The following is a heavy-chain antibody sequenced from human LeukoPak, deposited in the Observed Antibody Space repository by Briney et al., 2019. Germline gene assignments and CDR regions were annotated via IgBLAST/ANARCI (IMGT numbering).Heavy chain of an antibody. D-gene: IGHD3-22*01. CDR2: ISSSSSYI. J-gene: IGHJ4*02. Sequence: GGSLRLSCAASGFTFSSYAMSWVRQAPGKGLEWVSSISSSSSYIYYADSVKGRFTISRDNAKNSLYLQMNSLRAEDTAVYYCARGRDYYDSSGYLFDYWGQGTLVTVSS. CDR3: ARGRDYYDSSGYLFDY. V-gene: IGHV3-21*01. CDR1: GFTFSSYA.